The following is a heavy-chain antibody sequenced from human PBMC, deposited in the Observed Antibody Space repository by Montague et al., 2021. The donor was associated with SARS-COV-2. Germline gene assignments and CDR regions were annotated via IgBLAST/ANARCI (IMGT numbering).Heavy chain of an antibody. D-gene: IGHD5-12*01. V-gene: IGHV4-39*01. CDR1: GDSISSGYFY. CDR2: IHYSGIT. Sequence: ETLSLTCTVSGDSISSGYFYWGWIRQPPGKGLEWVGTIHYSGITYYNPSLKSRVTISVDTSRNQFSLKLSSVTAADTAVYYCARHERQWLRLYPYYFDYWGQGTLVTVSS. J-gene: IGHJ4*02. CDR3: ARHERQWLRLYPYYFDY.